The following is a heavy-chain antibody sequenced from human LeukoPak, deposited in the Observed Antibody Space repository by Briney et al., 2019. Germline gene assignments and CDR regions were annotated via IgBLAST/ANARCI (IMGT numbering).Heavy chain of an antibody. Sequence: GGSLRLSCAASGFTFSDYYMSWIRQAPGKGLGWVSYIYSSSSYKNYAHSVKGRFTISRDNAKNSLYLQMNSLRADDTAVYYCGRSASDKYSSSDYWGQGTLVTVSS. CDR3: GRSASDKYSSSDY. D-gene: IGHD6-13*01. CDR1: GFTFSDYY. CDR2: IYSSSSYK. J-gene: IGHJ4*02. V-gene: IGHV3-11*06.